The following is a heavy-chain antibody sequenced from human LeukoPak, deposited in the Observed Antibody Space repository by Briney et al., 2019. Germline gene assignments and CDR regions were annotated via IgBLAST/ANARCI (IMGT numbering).Heavy chain of an antibody. D-gene: IGHD3-10*01. CDR2: ISSSGSTI. V-gene: IGHV3-48*03. J-gene: IGHJ4*02. CDR3: ARGPSGNNNLWMDY. Sequence: GGSLRLSCAASGFPVSSYEMNWVRQAPGKGLEWISYISSSGSTIYYADSVKGRFTISRDNAKNSVYLQMNSLRAGDTAVYYCARGPSGNNNLWMDYWGQGTLVSVSS. CDR1: GFPVSSYE.